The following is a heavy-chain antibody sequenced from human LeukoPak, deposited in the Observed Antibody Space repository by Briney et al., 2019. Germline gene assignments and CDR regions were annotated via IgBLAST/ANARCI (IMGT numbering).Heavy chain of an antibody. J-gene: IGHJ4*02. CDR1: GGSISSGDYY. D-gene: IGHD3-22*01. CDR2: IYYSGST. Sequence: SETLSLTCTVSGGSISSGDYYWSWIRQPPGKGLEWIGYIYYSGSTYYNPSLKSRVTISVDTSKNQFSLKLNSVTAADTAVYYCARDQYDSSGYPPILWGQGTLVTVSS. V-gene: IGHV4-30-4*01. CDR3: ARDQYDSSGYPPIL.